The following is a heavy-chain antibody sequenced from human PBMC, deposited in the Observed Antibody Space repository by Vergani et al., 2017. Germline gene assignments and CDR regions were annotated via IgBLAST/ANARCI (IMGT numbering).Heavy chain of an antibody. V-gene: IGHV1-18*01. D-gene: IGHD6-19*01. CDR2: ISAYNGNT. CDR3: ARARXGRQWLAASGFDS. J-gene: IGHJ4*02. CDR1: GYTFSTYG. Sequence: QVQLVQSGAEVKKPGASVKVSCKASGYTFSTYGISWVRQAPGQGLEWMGWISAYNGNTNYPEKFQGRLTMTTDTSTRTAYMELRSLRSDDTAVYYCARARXGRQWLAASGFDSWGQGTLVTVSS.